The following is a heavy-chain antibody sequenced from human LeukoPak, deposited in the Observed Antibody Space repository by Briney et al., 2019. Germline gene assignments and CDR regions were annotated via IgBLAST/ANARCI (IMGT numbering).Heavy chain of an antibody. D-gene: IGHD5-18*01. Sequence: ASVKVSCKASGYTFTSYAMNWVRQAPGQGLEWMGWINTNTGNPTYAQGFTGRFVFSLDTSVSTAYLQIGSLKAEDTAVYYCARDRLSATWIQLWHNWFDPWGQGTLVTVSS. V-gene: IGHV7-4-1*01. CDR1: GYTFTSYA. CDR2: INTNTGNP. J-gene: IGHJ5*02. CDR3: ARDRLSATWIQLWHNWFDP.